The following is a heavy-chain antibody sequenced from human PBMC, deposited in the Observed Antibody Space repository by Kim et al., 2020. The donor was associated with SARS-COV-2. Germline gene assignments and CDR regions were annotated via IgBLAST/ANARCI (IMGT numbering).Heavy chain of an antibody. V-gene: IGHV1-46*01. CDR2: INPRDGTT. Sequence: ASVKVSCETSGYTFTKYYMHWVRQAPGQGLEWLGVINPRDGTTSYPQKFQGRVTMTSDTSTSTFHMELTSLTSEDTAVYYCATGLPYDDASSGRGVDYWGQGTLVTVSS. CDR3: ATGLPYDDASSGRGVDY. CDR1: GYTFTKYY. J-gene: IGHJ4*02. D-gene: IGHD3-22*01.